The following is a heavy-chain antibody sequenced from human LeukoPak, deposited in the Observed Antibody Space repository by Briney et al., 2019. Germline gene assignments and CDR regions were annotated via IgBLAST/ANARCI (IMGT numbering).Heavy chain of an antibody. V-gene: IGHV5-51*01. CDR1: GYNLANYW. CDR3: ARPPSRPPFI. J-gene: IGHJ3*02. CDR2: IYPGDSDT. Sequence: GESLKISCKGSGYNLANYWIGWVRQMPGKGLEWMGIIYPGDSDTRYSPSFQGHVTISADKSISTAYLQWSSLKASDTAMYYCARPPSRPPFIWGQGTMVTVSS.